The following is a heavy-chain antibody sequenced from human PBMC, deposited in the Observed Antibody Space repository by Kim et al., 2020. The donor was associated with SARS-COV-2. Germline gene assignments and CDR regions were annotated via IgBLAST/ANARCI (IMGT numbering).Heavy chain of an antibody. CDR1: GGSISSGGYY. CDR2: IYYSGST. Sequence: SETLSLTCTVSGGSISSGGYYWSWIRQHPGKGLEWIGYIYYSGSTYYNPSLKSRVTISVDTSKNQFSLKLSSVTAADTAVYYCARMGLVTTVFDYWGQGTLVTVSS. D-gene: IGHD4-17*01. V-gene: IGHV4-31*03. J-gene: IGHJ4*02. CDR3: ARMGLVTTVFDY.